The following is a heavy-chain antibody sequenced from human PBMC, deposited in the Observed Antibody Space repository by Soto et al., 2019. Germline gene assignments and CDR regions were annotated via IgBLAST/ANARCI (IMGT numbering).Heavy chain of an antibody. Sequence: PGGSLRLSCAASGFTFSSYAMHWVRQAPGKGLEWVAVISYDGSNKYYADSVKGRFTISRDNSKNTLYLQMNSLRAEDTAVYYCARSWVVGAFGPLACGQGSLVTVSS. D-gene: IGHD1-26*01. V-gene: IGHV3-30-3*01. J-gene: IGHJ5*02. CDR1: GFTFSSYA. CDR2: ISYDGSNK. CDR3: ARSWVVGAFGPLA.